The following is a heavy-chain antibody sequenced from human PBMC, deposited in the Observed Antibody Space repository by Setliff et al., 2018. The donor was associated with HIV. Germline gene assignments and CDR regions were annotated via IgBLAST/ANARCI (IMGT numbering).Heavy chain of an antibody. CDR3: ARDWAAPYYYGMDV. Sequence: SETLSLTCTVSGGSISSGSNYWSWVRQPAGKGLEWIGRIYTSGSTNYNPSLKSRVTISVDTSKNQFSLKLSSVTAADTAVYYCARDWAAPYYYGMDVWGPGTTVTAP. CDR1: GGSISSGSNY. CDR2: IYTSGST. D-gene: IGHD3-16*01. V-gene: IGHV4-61*02. J-gene: IGHJ6*02.